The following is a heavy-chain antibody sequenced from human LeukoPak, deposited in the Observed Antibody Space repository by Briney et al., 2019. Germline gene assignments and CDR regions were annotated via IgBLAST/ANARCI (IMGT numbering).Heavy chain of an antibody. D-gene: IGHD4-17*01. CDR1: GFTFSSYS. J-gene: IGHJ4*02. CDR2: ISSSSSYI. CDR3: ARDVYYGDSTMLDY. V-gene: IGHV3-21*01. Sequence: SGGSLRLSCAASGFTFSSYSMNWVRQAPGKGLEWVSSISSSSSYIYYADSVKGRFTISRDNAKNSLYLQMNSLRAEDTAVYYCARDVYYGDSTMLDYWGQGTLVTVSS.